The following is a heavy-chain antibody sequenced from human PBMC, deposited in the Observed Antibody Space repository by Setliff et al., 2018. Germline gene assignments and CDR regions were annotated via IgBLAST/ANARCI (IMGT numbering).Heavy chain of an antibody. CDR3: ARDAWFGIV. J-gene: IGHJ4*02. CDR2: IYYSGST. CDR1: GGSVSSSSYY. D-gene: IGHD3-10*01. Sequence: SETLSLTCTVSGGSVSSSSYYWGWIRQPPGKGLEWIGSIYYSGSTYYNPSLKSRVTISVDTSKNQFSLKLSSVTAADTAVYYCARDAWFGIVWGQGTLVTVSS. V-gene: IGHV4-39*07.